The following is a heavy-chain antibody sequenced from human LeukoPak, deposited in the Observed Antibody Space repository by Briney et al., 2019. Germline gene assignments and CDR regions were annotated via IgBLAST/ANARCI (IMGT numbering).Heavy chain of an antibody. CDR3: ARLLDNDISGLPDSVDV. V-gene: IGHV4-59*11. CDR2: VSYTGRT. J-gene: IGHJ6*02. CDR1: GGSLCGHY. Sequence: SETLSLTCTDSGGSLCGHYWCCIWQPPGKRLEWIGYVSYTGRTKYNPSLQSRVTISIDTSKSQFSLKLTSVTSADTAVYSCARLLDNDISGLPDSVDVWGQGTTVIVSS. D-gene: IGHD3-22*01.